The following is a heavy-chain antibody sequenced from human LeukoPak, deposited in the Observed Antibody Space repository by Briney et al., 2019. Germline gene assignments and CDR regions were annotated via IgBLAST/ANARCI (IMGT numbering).Heavy chain of an antibody. V-gene: IGHV4-59*01. CDR3: ARELTMIVALHAFDI. D-gene: IGHD3-22*01. J-gene: IGHJ3*02. CDR2: IYYSGST. CDR1: GGSISSYY. Sequence: SETLSLTCTVSGGSISSYYWSWIRQPPGKGLEWIGYIYYSGSTNYNPSLKSRVTISVDTSKNQFSLKLSSVTAADTAVYYCARELTMIVALHAFDIWGQGTMVTVSS.